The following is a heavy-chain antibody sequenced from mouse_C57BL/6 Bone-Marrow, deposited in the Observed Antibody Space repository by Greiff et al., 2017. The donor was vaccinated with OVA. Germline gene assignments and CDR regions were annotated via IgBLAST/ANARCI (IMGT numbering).Heavy chain of an antibody. CDR3: ATRGRSHFYV. CDR1: GYTFTSYG. V-gene: IGHV1-58*01. CDR2: IYSGNGYT. J-gene: IGHJ1*03. Sequence: VQLQQSGAELVKPGASVKMSCKTSGYTFTSYGITWVKQRPGQGLEWIGYIYSGNGYTEYNEKFKGKATLTLDTSSSTAYMQLRSLASKDSAIYFCATRGRSHFYVWGTGTAVTVSS. D-gene: IGHD3-1*01.